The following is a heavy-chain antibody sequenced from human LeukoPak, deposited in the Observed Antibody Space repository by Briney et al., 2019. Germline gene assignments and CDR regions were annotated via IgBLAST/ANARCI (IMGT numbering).Heavy chain of an antibody. D-gene: IGHD3-22*01. CDR2: ISGSGGST. CDR3: AEARAIVVVIPYLDY. J-gene: IGHJ4*02. Sequence: GGSLRLSCAASGFTFSSYAMNWVRQAPGKGLEWVSAISGSGGSTYYADSVKGRFTISRDNSKNTLYLQMNSLRAEDTAVYYCAEARAIVVVIPYLDYWGQGTLVTVSS. V-gene: IGHV3-23*01. CDR1: GFTFSSYA.